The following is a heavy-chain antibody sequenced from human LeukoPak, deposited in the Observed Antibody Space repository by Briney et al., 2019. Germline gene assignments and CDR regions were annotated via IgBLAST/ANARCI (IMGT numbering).Heavy chain of an antibody. CDR1: GGSFSGYY. V-gene: IGHV4-34*01. D-gene: IGHD3-3*01. J-gene: IGHJ4*02. Sequence: SETLSLTCAVYGGSFSGYYWSWIRQPPGKGLEWIGEINHSGSTNYNPSLKSRVTISVDTSKNQFSLKLSSVTAADTAMYYCARKNLGWLPSPCFFDYGGQGTRVTVPS. CDR2: INHSGST. CDR3: ARKNLGWLPSPCFFDY.